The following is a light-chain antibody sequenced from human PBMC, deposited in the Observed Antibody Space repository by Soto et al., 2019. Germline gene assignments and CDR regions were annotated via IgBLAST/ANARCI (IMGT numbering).Light chain of an antibody. CDR3: QHYSTWLWT. CDR1: QSVSSK. J-gene: IGKJ1*01. CDR2: GAS. Sequence: EIVMTQSPATLSVSPGERATLACRASQSVSSKLAWYQQKPGPGPRLLIYGASTRATGIPASFIGSGSGTEFTLTISSLQSEEFAVYYCQHYSTWLWTFGQGTKVEIK. V-gene: IGKV3-15*01.